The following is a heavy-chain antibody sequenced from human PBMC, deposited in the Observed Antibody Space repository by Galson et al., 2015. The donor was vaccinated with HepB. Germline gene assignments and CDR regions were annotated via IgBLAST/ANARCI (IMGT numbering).Heavy chain of an antibody. D-gene: IGHD3-3*01. J-gene: IGHJ4*02. CDR2: TRNKANSYAT. CDR3: ARLLTIFGVVFHFDY. V-gene: IGHV3-72*01. CDR1: GLTFSDHH. Sequence: SLRLSCAASGLTFSDHHMDWVRQAPGKGLEWVGRTRNKANSYATEYAASVKGRFTISRDDSKNSVYLQMNSLKAEDTAVYYCARLLTIFGVVFHFDYWGQGTLVTVSS.